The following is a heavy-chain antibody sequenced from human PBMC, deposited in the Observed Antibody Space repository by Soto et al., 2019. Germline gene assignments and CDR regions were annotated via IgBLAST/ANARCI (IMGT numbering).Heavy chain of an antibody. J-gene: IGHJ4*02. V-gene: IGHV4-4*02. CDR3: ERDLSSGWYGLLY. CDR2: IYHSGST. Sequence: SETLSLTCAVSGGSISSSNWWSWVRQPPGKGLEWIGEIYHSGSTNYNPSLKSRVTISVDNSKNQFSLKLSSVTAADTALYYCERDLSSGWYGLLYWGKGSLVT. D-gene: IGHD6-19*01. CDR1: GGSISSSNW.